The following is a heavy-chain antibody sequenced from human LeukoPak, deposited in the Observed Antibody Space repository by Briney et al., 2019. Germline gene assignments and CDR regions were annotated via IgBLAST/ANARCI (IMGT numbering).Heavy chain of an antibody. Sequence: GESLKISCKGSGYRFTNYWIGWVRQIPGKGLELMGSIYPGDSDTRYSPSFQGQVTISADKSITTAYLQWSSLKASDTAKYYCTRQGVYYSDSSAYYYWGQGTLVTVSS. CDR1: GYRFTNYW. J-gene: IGHJ4*02. CDR2: IYPGDSDT. CDR3: TRQGVYYSDSSAYYY. D-gene: IGHD3-22*01. V-gene: IGHV5-51*01.